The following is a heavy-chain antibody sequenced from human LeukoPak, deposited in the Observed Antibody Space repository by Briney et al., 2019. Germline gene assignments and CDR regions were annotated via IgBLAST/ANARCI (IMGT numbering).Heavy chain of an antibody. CDR2: TSDTGKT. V-gene: IGHV4-59*01. J-gene: IGHJ4*02. D-gene: IGHD2-15*01. Sequence: SETLSLTCSVSGASLSSYYWDWLRQSPGKGLEWIGYTSDTGKTDSNPSLKSRVSISLDTSKKQFSLRLRSVTAADSAVYYCARSGGGWQGGSWEYYFDYWGQGTLVTVSS. CDR1: GASLSSYY. CDR3: ARSGGGWQGGSWEYYFDY.